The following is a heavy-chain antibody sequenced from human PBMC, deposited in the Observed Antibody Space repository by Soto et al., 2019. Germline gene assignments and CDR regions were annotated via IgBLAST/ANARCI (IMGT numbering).Heavy chain of an antibody. CDR2: IYYSGST. D-gene: IGHD5-12*01. CDR3: ARLILRRQRDGYNPMLFDY. V-gene: IGHV4-59*01. Sequence: SETLSLTCTVSGGSISSYYWSWIRQPPGKGLEWIGYIYYSGSTNYNPSLKSRVTISVDTSKNQFSLKLSSVTAADTAVYYCARLILRRQRDGYNPMLFDYWGQGTLVTVSS. CDR1: GGSISSYY. J-gene: IGHJ4*02.